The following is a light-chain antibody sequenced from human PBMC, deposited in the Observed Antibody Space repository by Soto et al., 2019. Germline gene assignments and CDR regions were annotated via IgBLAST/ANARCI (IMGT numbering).Light chain of an antibody. CDR3: QSDDCSRSAYV. CDR1: SSNIGAGYD. V-gene: IGLV1-40*01. J-gene: IGLJ1*01. Sequence: QAVVTQPPSVSGAPGQRVTMSCTGSSSNIGAGYDVHWYQQLPGTAPKLLIYGNSNRPSGVPDRFSGSKSGTSASLAITGLQAEDDADYYGQSDDCSRSAYVFVTGSKVTVL. CDR2: GNS.